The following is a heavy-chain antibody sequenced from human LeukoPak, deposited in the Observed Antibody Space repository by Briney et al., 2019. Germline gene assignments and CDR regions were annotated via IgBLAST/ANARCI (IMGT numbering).Heavy chain of an antibody. CDR3: VLDRYFDWLVNY. CDR1: GYTFTGYY. V-gene: IGHV1-2*02. CDR2: INPNSGGT. D-gene: IGHD3-9*01. Sequence: ASVKVSCKASGYTFTGYYMHWVRQAPRQGLEWMGWINPNSGGTNYAQKFQGRVTITADESTSTAYMELSSLRSEDTAVYYCVLDRYFDWLVNYWGQGTLVTVSS. J-gene: IGHJ4*02.